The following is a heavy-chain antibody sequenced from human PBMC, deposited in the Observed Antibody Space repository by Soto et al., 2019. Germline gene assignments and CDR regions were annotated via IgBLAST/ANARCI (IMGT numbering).Heavy chain of an antibody. J-gene: IGHJ6*02. D-gene: IGHD3-22*01. Sequence: QVQLQQWGAGLLKPSETLSLTCAVYGGSFSGYYWSWIRQPPGKGLEWIGEINHSGSTNYNPSLKSRVSISVHTSKNQFTLKLRSVTAADTAVYSCARSHYDISGYRQPYYYYYGMDVWGQGTTVTVAS. CDR1: GGSFSGYY. CDR3: ARSHYDISGYRQPYYYYYGMDV. CDR2: INHSGST. V-gene: IGHV4-34*01.